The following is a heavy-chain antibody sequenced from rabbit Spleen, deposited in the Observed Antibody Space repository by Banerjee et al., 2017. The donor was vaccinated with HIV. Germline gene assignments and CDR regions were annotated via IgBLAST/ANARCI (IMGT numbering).Heavy chain of an antibody. Sequence: QSLEESGGDLVKPGASLTLTCKASGLDFSSRYWICWVRQAQGKGLEWIACIDVVSSGSTYYSSWAKGQFTISKTSSTTVTLQMTSLTAADTATYFCARDWVIGQSLWGPGTLVTVS. CDR1: GLDFSSRYW. CDR2: IDVVSSGST. V-gene: IGHV1S40*01. J-gene: IGHJ4*01. CDR3: ARDWVIGQSL. D-gene: IGHD1-1*01.